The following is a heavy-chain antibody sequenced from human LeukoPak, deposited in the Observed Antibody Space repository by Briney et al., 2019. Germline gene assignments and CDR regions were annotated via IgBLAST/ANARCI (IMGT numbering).Heavy chain of an antibody. J-gene: IGHJ3*02. Sequence: KPSETLSLTCAVSGGSISSYYWTWIRQPPGTGLEWIGYVYNSGNTNYNPSLRSRVTISIDASKNQFSLKLNSVTAADTAVYYGARRNVLTEGEAFDIWGQGTRVTVSS. CDR3: ARRNVLTEGEAFDI. CDR1: GGSISSYY. V-gene: IGHV4-59*08. D-gene: IGHD3-16*01. CDR2: VYNSGNT.